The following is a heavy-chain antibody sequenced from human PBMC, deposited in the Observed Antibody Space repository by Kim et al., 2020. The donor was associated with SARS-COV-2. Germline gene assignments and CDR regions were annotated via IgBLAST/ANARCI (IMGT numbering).Heavy chain of an antibody. CDR3: ARHVLDSSGWLDDAFDI. Sequence: LKSRVTISVETSKNQCSLKLSSVTAAETAVYYCARHVLDSSGWLDDAFDIWGQGTMVTVSS. J-gene: IGHJ3*02. D-gene: IGHD6-19*01. V-gene: IGHV4-39*01.